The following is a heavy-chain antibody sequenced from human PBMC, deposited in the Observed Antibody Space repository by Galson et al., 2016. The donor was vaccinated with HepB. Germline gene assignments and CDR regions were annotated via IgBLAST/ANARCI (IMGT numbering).Heavy chain of an antibody. Sequence: SVKVSCKASGYTFTSYGISWVRQAPGQGLEWMGWISSYTGDTNYAQKFQGRVTLTTDTSTTTVYMQLRSLGSDDTAVYYCARKPPGGALDVWGQGTTVTVSS. V-gene: IGHV1-18*01. CDR2: ISSYTGDT. D-gene: IGHD3-16*01. CDR1: GYTFTSYG. J-gene: IGHJ6*02. CDR3: ARKPPGGALDV.